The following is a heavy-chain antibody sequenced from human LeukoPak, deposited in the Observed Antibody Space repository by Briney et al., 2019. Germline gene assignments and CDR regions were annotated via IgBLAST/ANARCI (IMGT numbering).Heavy chain of an antibody. J-gene: IGHJ4*02. V-gene: IGHV1-46*01. D-gene: IGHD5-18*01. CDR2: INPSGGST. CDR1: GYTFSSHG. CDR3: ARGYSYGYDY. Sequence: ASVKVSCKTSGYTFSSHGISWVRQAPGQGLEWMGIINPSGGSTSYAQKFQGRVTMTRDTSTSTVYMELSSLRSEDTAVYYCARGYSYGYDYWGQGTLVTVSS.